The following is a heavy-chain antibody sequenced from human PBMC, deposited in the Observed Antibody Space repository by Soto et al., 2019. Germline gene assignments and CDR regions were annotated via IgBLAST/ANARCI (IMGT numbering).Heavy chain of an antibody. CDR3: ARDVRNFPAYGMDV. CDR2: IYYSGST. D-gene: IGHD3-3*01. Sequence: SETLSLTCTVSGGSISSGDYYWSWIRQPPGKGLEWIGYIYYSGSTYYNPSLKSRVTISVDTSKNQFSLKLSSVTAADTAVYYCARDVRNFPAYGMDVWGQGTTVTV. J-gene: IGHJ6*02. V-gene: IGHV4-30-4*01. CDR1: GGSISSGDYY.